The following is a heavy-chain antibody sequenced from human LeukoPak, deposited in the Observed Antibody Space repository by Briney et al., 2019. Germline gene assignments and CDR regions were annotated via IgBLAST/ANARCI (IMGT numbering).Heavy chain of an antibody. CDR3: AKRSVVIRVILVGFHKEAYDFDS. D-gene: IGHD3-22*01. J-gene: IGHJ4*02. CDR2: ILGSVGST. Sequence: GGSLRLSCAVSGLTLCKYVMSWVGPPPGERLEWVAGILGSVGSTHYAASVTSRFTISRDNSKNTLDLHLSSLRAEDPVVFFGAKRSVVIRVILVGFHKEAYDFDSWGQGALVTVSA. V-gene: IGHV3-23*01. CDR1: GLTLCKYV.